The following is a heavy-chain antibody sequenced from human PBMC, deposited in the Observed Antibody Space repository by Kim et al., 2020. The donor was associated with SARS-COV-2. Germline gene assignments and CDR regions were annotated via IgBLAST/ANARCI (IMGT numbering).Heavy chain of an antibody. D-gene: IGHD3-10*01. CDR2: ISYDGSNK. CDR1: GFTFSSYA. V-gene: IGHV3-30*04. J-gene: IGHJ4*02. CDR3: ARDLWFGDFAVAD. Sequence: GGSLRLSCAASGFTFSSYAMHWVRQAPGKGLEWVAVISYDGSNKYYADSVKGRFTISRDNSKNTLYLQMNSLRAEDTAVYYCARDLWFGDFAVADWGQGTLVTVSS.